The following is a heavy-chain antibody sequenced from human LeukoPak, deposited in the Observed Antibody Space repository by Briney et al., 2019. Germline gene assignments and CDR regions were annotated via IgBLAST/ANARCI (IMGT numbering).Heavy chain of an antibody. J-gene: IGHJ4*02. Sequence: GGSLRLSCAASGFTFSSYSMYWVRQAPGKGLEWVALVSYGEITKYYADSVKGRFTISRDNSKYTLYLQMNSLRVEDTAVYYCARRYSGDSPLDYWGQGTLVTVSS. CDR3: ARRYSGDSPLDY. D-gene: IGHD4-17*01. CDR2: VSYGEITK. CDR1: GFTFSSYS. V-gene: IGHV3-30-3*01.